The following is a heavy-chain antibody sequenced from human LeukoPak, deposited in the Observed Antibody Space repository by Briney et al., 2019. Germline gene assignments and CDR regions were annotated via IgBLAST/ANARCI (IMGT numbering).Heavy chain of an antibody. V-gene: IGHV3-7*01. J-gene: IGHJ4*02. CDR1: GFTVSNTW. Sequence: PGGSLRLSCAASGFTVSNTWMTWVRQPPGKGLEWVATIKDDGSDKYYVDSVKARFTISRDNAEISLYLQMSSLRVEGTAVYYCRNLGHSDWGQGTLVTVSS. CDR3: RNLGHSD. CDR2: IKDDGSDK. D-gene: IGHD2-15*01.